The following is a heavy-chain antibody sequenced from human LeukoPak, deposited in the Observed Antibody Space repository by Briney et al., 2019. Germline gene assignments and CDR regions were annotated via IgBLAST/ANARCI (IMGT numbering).Heavy chain of an antibody. CDR2: IYYSGST. CDR1: GGSISSSSYY. Sequence: PSETLSLTCTVSGGSISSSSYYWGWIRQPPGKGLEWIGYIYYSGSTNYNPSLKSRVTISVDTSKNQFSLKLSSVTAADTAVYYCARLGRLGSGSYGGGFEFDYWGQGTLVTVSS. CDR3: ARLGRLGSGSYGGGFEFDY. J-gene: IGHJ4*02. V-gene: IGHV4-61*05. D-gene: IGHD1-26*01.